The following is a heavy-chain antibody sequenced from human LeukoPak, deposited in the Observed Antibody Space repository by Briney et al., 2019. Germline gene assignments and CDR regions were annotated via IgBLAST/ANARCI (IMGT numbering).Heavy chain of an antibody. CDR1: GGSISTYY. Sequence: PSETLSLTCTLSGGSISTYYWSWVRQPPGKGLEWIGSIYYSGSTYYNPSLKSRVTISVDTSKNQFSLKLSSVTAADTAVYYCASLGPYSSGWYLPSPYYYYYYMDVWGKGTTVTISS. V-gene: IGHV4-59*05. CDR3: ASLGPYSSGWYLPSPYYYYYYMDV. D-gene: IGHD6-19*01. CDR2: IYYSGST. J-gene: IGHJ6*03.